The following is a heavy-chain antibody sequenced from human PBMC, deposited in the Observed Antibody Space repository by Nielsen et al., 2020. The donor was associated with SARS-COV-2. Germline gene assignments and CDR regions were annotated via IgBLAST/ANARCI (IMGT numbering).Heavy chain of an antibody. CDR2: IYPGDSDT. CDR1: GYSFTSYW. V-gene: IGHV5-51*01. D-gene: IGHD2-2*01. Sequence: GESLKISCQGSGYSFTSYWIGWVRQMPGKGLEWMGIIYPGDSDTRYSPSFQGQVTISADKSISTAYLQWSSLKASDTAMYYCARGSDIVVVPAAISSWFDPWGQGTLVTVSS. CDR3: ARGSDIVVVPAAISSWFDP. J-gene: IGHJ5*02.